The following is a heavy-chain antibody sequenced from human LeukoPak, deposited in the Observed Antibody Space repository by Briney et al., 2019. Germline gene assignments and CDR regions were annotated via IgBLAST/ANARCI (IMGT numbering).Heavy chain of an antibody. Sequence: GGSLRLSCSVSGFTFSNYAMHWVRQAPGKGLEWVSLISGGSGNIYYVDSVKGRFTISRDNSKNTLYVQMTSLRAEDTAIYYCAKGSDYYGSVTSKKTDWGQGTLVTVSS. CDR3: AKGSDYYGSVTSKKTD. V-gene: IGHV3-23*01. D-gene: IGHD3-10*01. J-gene: IGHJ4*02. CDR2: ISGGSGNI. CDR1: GFTFSNYA.